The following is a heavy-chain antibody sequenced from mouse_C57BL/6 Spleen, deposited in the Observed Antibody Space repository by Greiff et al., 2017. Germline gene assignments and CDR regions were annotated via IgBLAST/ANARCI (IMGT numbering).Heavy chain of an antibody. CDR1: GYTFTDYN. J-gene: IGHJ1*03. V-gene: IGHV1-18*01. D-gene: IGHD1-1*01. CDR2: INPNNGGT. Sequence: EVQLQQSGPELVKPGASVKIPCKASGYTFTDYNMDWVKQSHGKSLEWIGDINPNNGGTIYNQKFKGKATLTVDKSSSTAYMELRSLTSEDTAVYYCARTTVVATRWYFDVWGTGTTGTVST. CDR3: ARTTVVATRWYFDV.